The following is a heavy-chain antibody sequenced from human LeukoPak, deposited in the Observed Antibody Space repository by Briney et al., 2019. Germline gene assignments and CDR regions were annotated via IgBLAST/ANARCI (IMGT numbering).Heavy chain of an antibody. J-gene: IGHJ4*02. D-gene: IGHD4-23*01. CDR3: ARAVDGEPDY. CDR2: ISSSSSYI. CDR1: GFTFSSYS. Sequence: PGGSLRLSCAASGFTFSSYSMNWVHQAPGKELEWVSSISSSSSYIYYADSVKGRFTISRDNAKNSLYLQMNSLRAEDTAVYYCARAVDGEPDYWGQGTLVTVSS. V-gene: IGHV3-21*01.